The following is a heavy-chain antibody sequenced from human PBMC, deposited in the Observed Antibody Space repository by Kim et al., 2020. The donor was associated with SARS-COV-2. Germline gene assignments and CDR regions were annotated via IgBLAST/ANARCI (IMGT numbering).Heavy chain of an antibody. CDR2: IIPIFGTA. D-gene: IGHD3-9*01. Sequence: SVKVSCKASGGTFSSYAISWVRQAPGQGLEWMGGIIPIFGTANYAQKFQGRVTITADESTSTAYMELSSLRSEDTAVYYCARVIDILTGYYSYFDYWGQGTLVTVSS. CDR1: GGTFSSYA. CDR3: ARVIDILTGYYSYFDY. J-gene: IGHJ4*02. V-gene: IGHV1-69*13.